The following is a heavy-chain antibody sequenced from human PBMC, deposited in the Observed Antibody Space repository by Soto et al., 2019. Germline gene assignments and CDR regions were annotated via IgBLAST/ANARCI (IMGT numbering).Heavy chain of an antibody. CDR2: ISSSSSTI. D-gene: IGHD1-26*01. Sequence: PVVSLILSCASSVFTFISYIINWFRQAPGKGLEWVSYISSSSSTIYYADSVKGRFTISRDNAKNSLYLQMNSLREEDTAVYYCERDIGSPENESWGQGTLVNVSS. CDR3: ERDIGSPENES. J-gene: IGHJ5*02. V-gene: IGHV3-48*02. CDR1: VFTFISYI.